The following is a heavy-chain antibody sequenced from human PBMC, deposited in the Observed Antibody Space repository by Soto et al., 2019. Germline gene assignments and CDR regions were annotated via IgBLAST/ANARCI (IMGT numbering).Heavy chain of an antibody. V-gene: IGHV1-18*01. Sequence: GXSVKVSCKASCYTFTSYGISWVRQAPGQGLEWMGWISAYNGNTNYAQKLQGRVTMTTDTSTSTAYMELRSLRSDDTAVYYCAREDYYDSSGPNWFDPWGQGTLVTVYS. D-gene: IGHD3-22*01. CDR1: CYTFTSYG. J-gene: IGHJ5*02. CDR2: ISAYNGNT. CDR3: AREDYYDSSGPNWFDP.